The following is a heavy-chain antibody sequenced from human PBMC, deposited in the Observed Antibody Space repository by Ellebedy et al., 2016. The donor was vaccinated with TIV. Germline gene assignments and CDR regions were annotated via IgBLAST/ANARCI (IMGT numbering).Heavy chain of an antibody. J-gene: IGHJ4*02. Sequence: SETLSLTCTVSGGSISSSTYYRGWIRQPPGTGLEWIGDIYYGGNTYYNPSLKSRVTISVDTSNNQFSLRLTSVAAADTAVYFCARRAVAATQGAFDNWGPGALVTVSS. CDR3: ARRAVAATQGAFDN. CDR1: GGSISSSTYY. V-gene: IGHV4-39*01. CDR2: IYYGGNT. D-gene: IGHD6-19*01.